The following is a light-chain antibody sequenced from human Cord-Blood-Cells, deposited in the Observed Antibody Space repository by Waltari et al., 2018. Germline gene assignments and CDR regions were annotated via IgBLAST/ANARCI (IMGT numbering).Light chain of an antibody. J-gene: IGLJ3*02. Sequence: QPPSASGTPGQRVTISCSGSSSNIGSNTVNWYQQLPGTAPKLLIYSNNQRPSGVPDRFSGSKSGTSASLAISGLQSEDEANYYCAAWDDSLNGWVFGGGTKLTVL. CDR2: SNN. CDR3: AAWDDSLNGWV. CDR1: SSNIGSNT. V-gene: IGLV1-44*01.